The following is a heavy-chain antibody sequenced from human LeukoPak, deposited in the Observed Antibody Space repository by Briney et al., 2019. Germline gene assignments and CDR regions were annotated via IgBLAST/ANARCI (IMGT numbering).Heavy chain of an antibody. Sequence: PSETLSLTCTVSGGSISSSSYYWGWIRQPPGKGLEWIGSIYYSGSTYYKPSLKSRVTISVDTSKNQFSLKLSSVTAADTAVYYCARDGQRLVRGDWFDAWGQGTLVTVSS. D-gene: IGHD6-13*01. V-gene: IGHV4-39*07. CDR2: IYYSGST. CDR3: ARDGQRLVRGDWFDA. CDR1: GGSISSSSYY. J-gene: IGHJ5*02.